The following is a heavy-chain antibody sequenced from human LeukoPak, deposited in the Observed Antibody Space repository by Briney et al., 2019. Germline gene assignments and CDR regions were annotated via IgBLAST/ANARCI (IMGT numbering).Heavy chain of an antibody. CDR2: IKQDGSEK. Sequence: PGGSLRLSCAASGFTFSSYGMHWVRQAPGKGLEWVANIKQDGSEKYYVDSVKGRFTISRDNAKNSLYLQMNSLRAEDTAVYYCARGWVDSSWRIKIFDYWGQGTLVTVSS. J-gene: IGHJ4*02. CDR3: ARGWVDSSWRIKIFDY. V-gene: IGHV3-7*01. CDR1: GFTFSSYG. D-gene: IGHD6-13*01.